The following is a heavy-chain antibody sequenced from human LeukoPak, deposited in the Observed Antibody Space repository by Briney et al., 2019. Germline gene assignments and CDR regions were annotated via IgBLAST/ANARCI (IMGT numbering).Heavy chain of an antibody. CDR1: GGSISSYY. CDR2: IYYSGST. D-gene: IGHD3-10*01. V-gene: IGHV4-59*01. Sequence: SETLSLTCTVSGGSISSYYWSWIRQPPGKGLEWIGYIYYSGSTNYNPSLKSRVTVSVDTSKNQFSLKLSSVTAADTAVYYCASLYYYGSGAFDPWGQGTLVTVSS. CDR3: ASLYYYGSGAFDP. J-gene: IGHJ5*02.